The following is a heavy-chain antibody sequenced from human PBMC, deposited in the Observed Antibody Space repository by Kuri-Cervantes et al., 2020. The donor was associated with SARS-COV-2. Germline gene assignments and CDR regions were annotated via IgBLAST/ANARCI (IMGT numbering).Heavy chain of an antibody. J-gene: IGHJ5*02. CDR2: MNPNSGNT. CDR1: GYTFTSYD. V-gene: IGHV1-8*01. D-gene: IGHD2-2*01. Sequence: ASVKVSCKASGYTFTSYDINWVRQATGQGLEWMGWMNPNSGNTGYAQKFQGRVTMTRNTSISTAYMELSSLRSEDTAVYYCARHISRSQLPRGWFDPWGQGTLVTVSS. CDR3: ARHISRSQLPRGWFDP.